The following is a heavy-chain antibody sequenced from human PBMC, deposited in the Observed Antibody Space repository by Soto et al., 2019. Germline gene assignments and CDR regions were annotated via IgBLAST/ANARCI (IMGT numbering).Heavy chain of an antibody. V-gene: IGHV4-34*01. D-gene: IGHD3-10*01. J-gene: IGHJ6*02. Sequence: QVQLQQWGAGLLKPSETLSLTCAVYGGSFSGYYWSWIRQPPGKGLEWIGEINHSGSTNYNPSLKGRVTISVDTSKNQVSLKLSSVTAADTAVYYCARVSGIYYYGMDVWGQGTTVTVSS. CDR3: ARVSGIYYYGMDV. CDR2: INHSGST. CDR1: GGSFSGYY.